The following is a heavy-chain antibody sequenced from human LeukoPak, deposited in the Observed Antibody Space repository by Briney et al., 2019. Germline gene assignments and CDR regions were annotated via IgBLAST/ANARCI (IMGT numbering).Heavy chain of an antibody. V-gene: IGHV3-30*03. CDR2: ISYGESDK. Sequence: GGSLRLSCSASGFTFSSYEIHWVRQAPGKGLEWVAAISYGESDKYSADSVKGRLTISRGNSKNTVYLQLSSLRAEDTALYYCARVGCGAGCYSEVALDVWGQGTLVTVS. D-gene: IGHD2-21*02. J-gene: IGHJ3*01. CDR3: ARVGCGAGCYSEVALDV. CDR1: GFTFSSYE.